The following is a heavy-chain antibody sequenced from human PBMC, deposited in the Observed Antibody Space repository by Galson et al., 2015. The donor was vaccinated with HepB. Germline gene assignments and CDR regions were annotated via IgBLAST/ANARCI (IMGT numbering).Heavy chain of an antibody. Sequence: SVKVSCKASGGTFSSFPISWVRQAPGQGLEWMGGIIPIFGSANYAQKFQGRVTITADESTSTAYMELSSLRSEVTAVYYCANLFGELFYYYGMDVWGQGTTVTVSS. V-gene: IGHV1-69*13. CDR1: GGTFSSFP. J-gene: IGHJ6*02. D-gene: IGHD3-10*01. CDR2: IIPIFGSA. CDR3: ANLFGELFYYYGMDV.